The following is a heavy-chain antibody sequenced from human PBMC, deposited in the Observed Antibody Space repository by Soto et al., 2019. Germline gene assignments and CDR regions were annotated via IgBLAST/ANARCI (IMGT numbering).Heavy chain of an antibody. CDR3: ASQYCSSTSCYDY. D-gene: IGHD2-2*01. CDR1: GGTFSSYT. J-gene: IGHJ4*02. Sequence: QVQLVQSGAEVQKPGSSVKVSCKASGGTFSSYTISWVRQAPGQGLEWMGRIIPILGIANYAQKFQGRVTITADKSTSTAYMELSSLRSEDTAVYYCASQYCSSTSCYDYWGQGTLVTVSS. V-gene: IGHV1-69*02. CDR2: IIPILGIA.